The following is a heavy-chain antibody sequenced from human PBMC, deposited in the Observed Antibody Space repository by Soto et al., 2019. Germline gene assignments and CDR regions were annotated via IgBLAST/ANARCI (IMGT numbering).Heavy chain of an antibody. CDR2: ISNDGSNY. Sequence: QVQLVESGGGVVQPGRSLRLSCAASGFTFTSYAMHWVRQAPGKGLEWVAVISNDGSNYYYADSVRGRFTISRDNTKNTLFLQMISLRGEDSGVYHCARGTTLASFDYGMDVWGQGTTVTVSS. CDR1: GFTFTSYA. D-gene: IGHD1-7*01. CDR3: ARGTTLASFDYGMDV. J-gene: IGHJ6*02. V-gene: IGHV3-30-3*01.